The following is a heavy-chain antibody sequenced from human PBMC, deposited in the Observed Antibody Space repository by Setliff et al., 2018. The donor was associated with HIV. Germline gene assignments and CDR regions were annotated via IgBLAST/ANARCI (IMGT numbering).Heavy chain of an antibody. CDR1: GFIFSSYA. Sequence: GGSLRLSCAASGFIFSSYAMTWVRQAPGKGLEWVSTIRGSGSGKDTYYAGSVKGRFIIPRDNSKKTVYLQMNSLRAEDTAVYFCAKVGSTNWYYFDYWGQGTLVTVSS. CDR3: AKVGSTNWYYFDY. J-gene: IGHJ4*02. V-gene: IGHV3-23*01. CDR2: IRGSGSGKDT. D-gene: IGHD6-13*01.